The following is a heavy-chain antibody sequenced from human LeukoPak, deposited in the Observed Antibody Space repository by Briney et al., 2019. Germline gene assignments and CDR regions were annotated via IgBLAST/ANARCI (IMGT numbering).Heavy chain of an antibody. Sequence: ASVKVSCKASGYTFTGNYMHWVRQAPGQGLEWMGLVNPSGGSTNYAQKFQGRATMTRDMSTSTVFMELDSLRSEDTAVYYCARGPGDLGDYWGQGTLVTVSS. D-gene: IGHD7-27*01. J-gene: IGHJ4*02. CDR1: GYTFTGNY. CDR2: VNPSGGST. V-gene: IGHV1-46*01. CDR3: ARGPGDLGDY.